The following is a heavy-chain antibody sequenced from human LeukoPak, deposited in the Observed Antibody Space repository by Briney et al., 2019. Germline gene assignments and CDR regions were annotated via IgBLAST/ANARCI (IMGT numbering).Heavy chain of an antibody. CDR2: ISYDGSNK. J-gene: IGHJ4*02. CDR1: GFTFSSYA. V-gene: IGHV3-30-3*01. Sequence: GGSLRLSCAASGFTFSSYAMHWVRQAPGKGLEWVAVISYDGSNKYYADSVKGRFTISRDNSKNTLYLQMNSLRAEDTAVYYCARDFGSSGYYLPFDYWGQGTLVTVSS. CDR3: ARDFGSSGYYLPFDY. D-gene: IGHD3-22*01.